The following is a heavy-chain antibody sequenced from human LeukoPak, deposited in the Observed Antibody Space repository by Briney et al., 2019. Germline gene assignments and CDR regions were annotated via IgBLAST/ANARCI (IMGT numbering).Heavy chain of an antibody. D-gene: IGHD4-17*01. J-gene: IGHJ6*03. CDR3: ARWYGDYYYYYMDV. CDR1: GGSISSYY. CDR2: IYTSGST. V-gene: IGHV4-4*07. Sequence: PSETLSLTCTVSGGSISSYYWSWIRQPAGKGLEWIGRIYTSGSTNYNPSLKSRVTMSVDTSKNQFSLKQSSVTAADTAVYYCARWYGDYYYYYMDVWGKGTTVTVSS.